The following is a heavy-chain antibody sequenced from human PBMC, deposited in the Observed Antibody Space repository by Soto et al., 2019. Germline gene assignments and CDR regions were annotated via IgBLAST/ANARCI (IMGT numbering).Heavy chain of an antibody. CDR3: ARMGLVTAAPDH. J-gene: IGHJ4*02. D-gene: IGHD2-2*01. CDR2: INSGGST. CDR1: GFTVSSNY. V-gene: IGHV3-53*01. Sequence: VQLVESGGGLIQPGGSLRLSCAASGFTVSSNYMSWVRQAPGKGLEWVSVINSGGSTYYADSVKGRFTIARDNSKNTLYLQMHTLRAEDTAVYYCARMGLVTAAPDHWGPGPLVSVSS.